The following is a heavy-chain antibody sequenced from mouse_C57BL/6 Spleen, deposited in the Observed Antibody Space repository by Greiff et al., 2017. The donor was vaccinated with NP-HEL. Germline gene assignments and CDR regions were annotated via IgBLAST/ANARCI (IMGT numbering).Heavy chain of an antibody. CDR2: INPNNGGT. Sequence: VQLQQSGPELVKPGASVKISCKASGYTFTDYHMNWVKQSHGKSLEWIGDINPNNGGTSYNQKFKGKATLTVDKSSSTAYMELRSLTSEDSAVYYCARGGFAYWGQGTLVTVSA. V-gene: IGHV1-26*01. CDR3: ARGGFAY. J-gene: IGHJ3*01. CDR1: GYTFTDYH.